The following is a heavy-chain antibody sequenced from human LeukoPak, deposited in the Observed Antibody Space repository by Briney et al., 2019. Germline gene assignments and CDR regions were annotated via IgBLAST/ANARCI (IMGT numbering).Heavy chain of an antibody. CDR3: ASGSGSYRTPYYYMDV. CDR1: GFTVSSNY. CDR2: IYSGGST. D-gene: IGHD3-10*01. J-gene: IGHJ6*03. V-gene: IGHV3-53*01. Sequence: GGSLRLSCAASGFTVSSNYMSWVRQAPGKGLEWVSVIYSGGSTYYADSVKGRFTISRDNSKNTLYLQMNSLRAEDTAVYYCASGSGSYRTPYYYMDVSGKGTTVTVSS.